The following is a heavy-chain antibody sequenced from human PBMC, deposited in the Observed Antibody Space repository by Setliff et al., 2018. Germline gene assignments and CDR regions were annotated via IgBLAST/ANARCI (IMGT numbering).Heavy chain of an antibody. D-gene: IGHD2-21*01. CDR2: IKQDGSEK. V-gene: IGHV3-7*05. CDR1: GFTFSSYW. CDR3: ARDSPIRLGVIPS. Sequence: GGSLRLSCAASGFTFSSYWMSWVRQAPGKGLEWVANIKQDGSEKYYVDSVKGRFTISRDNAKNSLYLQMNSLRAEDTAVYYCARDSPIRLGVIPSWGPGTLVTVSS. J-gene: IGHJ4*02.